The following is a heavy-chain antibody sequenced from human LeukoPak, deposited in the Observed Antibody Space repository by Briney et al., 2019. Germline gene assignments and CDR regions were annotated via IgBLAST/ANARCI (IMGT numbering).Heavy chain of an antibody. V-gene: IGHV1-2*02. CDR3: ARGSVWKGHDY. D-gene: IGHD3-16*01. J-gene: IGHJ4*02. CDR1: GYTFTDNY. CDR2: INPNTGGT. Sequence: GASVKVSCKASGYTFTDNYIHWVRQAPGQGLEWMTWINPNTGGTNFAQIFQGRVTMARDTSISTADMELSGLTSDDTAVYYCARGSVWKGHDYWGQGTLVTVSS.